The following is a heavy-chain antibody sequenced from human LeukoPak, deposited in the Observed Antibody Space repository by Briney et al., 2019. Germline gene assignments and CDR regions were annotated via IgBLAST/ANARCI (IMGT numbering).Heavy chain of an antibody. CDR3: AREVMDNLRFDY. D-gene: IGHD1-14*01. J-gene: IGHJ4*02. Sequence: ASVKVSCKASGYTFTSYYMHWVRQAPGQGLEWMGIINPSGGDTSYAQKFQGRLTITRDTSTNTVYMELTSLRSGDTAVYYCAREVMDNLRFDYWGQGTLVTVSS. CDR1: GYTFTSYY. CDR2: INPSGGDT. V-gene: IGHV1-46*01.